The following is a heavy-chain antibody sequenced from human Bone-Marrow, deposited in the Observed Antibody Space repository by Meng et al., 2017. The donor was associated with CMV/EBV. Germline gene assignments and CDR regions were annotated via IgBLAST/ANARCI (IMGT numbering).Heavy chain of an antibody. CDR3: ARVSTARWRGAFDI. D-gene: IGHD2-15*01. CDR1: GGSFSGYY. CDR2: INHSGST. Sequence: GSLRLSCAVYGGSFSGYYWSWIRQPPGKGLEWSGEINHSGSTNYNPSLKSRVTISVDTSKNQFSLKLSSVTAEDTAVYYCARVSTARWRGAFDIWGQGTMVTVSS. J-gene: IGHJ3*02. V-gene: IGHV4-34*01.